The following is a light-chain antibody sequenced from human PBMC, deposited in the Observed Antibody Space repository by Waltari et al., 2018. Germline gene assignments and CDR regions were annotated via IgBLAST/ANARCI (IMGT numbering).Light chain of an antibody. CDR2: SDH. V-gene: IGLV1-44*01. CDR3: AAWDDSLNGYWV. CDR1: NSNIGSNT. J-gene: IGLJ3*02. Sequence: QSVLTQPPSASVTPGQRVTISCSGGNSNIGSNTVNWYQQIPGTAPKLLIYSDHQRPSGVPDRFSGSKSGTSASLAISGLQSEDEADYYCAAWDDSLNGYWVFGGGTKLTVL.